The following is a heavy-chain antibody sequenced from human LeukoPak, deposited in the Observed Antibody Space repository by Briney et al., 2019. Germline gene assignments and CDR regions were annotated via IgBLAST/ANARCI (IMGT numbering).Heavy chain of an antibody. V-gene: IGHV3-7*01. CDR1: GLTFNRYW. J-gene: IGHJ4*02. Sequence: GGSLRLSCVASGLTFNRYWMSWLRQVPGKGLEWVANIKQDGTETHYVDSVKGRFTISRDNAKSSLYLQMNSLRAEDTAVYYCARDNVAVAGTDYWGQGTLVTVSS. CDR3: ARDNVAVAGTDY. D-gene: IGHD6-19*01. CDR2: IKQDGTET.